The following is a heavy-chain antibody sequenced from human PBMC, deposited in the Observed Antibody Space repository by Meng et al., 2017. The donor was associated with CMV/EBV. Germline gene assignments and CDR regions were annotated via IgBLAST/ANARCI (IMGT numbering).Heavy chain of an antibody. Sequence: GGSLRLSCAASGCIFNDHYMDWVRQASGKGLEWVGRTRNKPNGYNTEYAASVKGRFTISRDDSKTSVFLQMNSLKTEYTAVYYCAGGPAVINDYSHGLDVWGQGTTVTVSS. D-gene: IGHD2-21*01. CDR1: GCIFNDHY. V-gene: IGHV3-72*01. CDR3: AGGPAVINDYSHGLDV. CDR2: TRNKPNGYNT. J-gene: IGHJ6*02.